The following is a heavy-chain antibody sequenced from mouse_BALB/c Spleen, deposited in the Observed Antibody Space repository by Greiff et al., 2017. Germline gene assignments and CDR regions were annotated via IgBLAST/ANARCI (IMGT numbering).Heavy chain of an antibody. Sequence: VQGVESGPELVRPGASVKMSCKASGYTFTSYWMHWVKQRPGQGLEWIGMIDPSNSETRLNQKFKDKATLNVDKSSNTAYMQLSSLTSEDSAVYYCARGGYYYGSKGAMDYWGQGTSVTVSS. CDR3: ARGGYYYGSKGAMDY. D-gene: IGHD1-1*01. CDR2: IDPSNSET. V-gene: IGHV1S127*01. CDR1: GYTFTSYW. J-gene: IGHJ4*01.